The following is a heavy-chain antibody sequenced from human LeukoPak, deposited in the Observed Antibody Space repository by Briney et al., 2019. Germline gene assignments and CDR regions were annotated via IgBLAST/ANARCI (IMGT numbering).Heavy chain of an antibody. Sequence: SESLSLTCAVSGGSISSGGYSWSWIRQPPGKGLEWIGYIYHSGSTYYNPSLKSRVTISVDRSKNQFSLKMSSVTAADTAVYYCARDFGNYGWFDPWGQGTLVTVSS. J-gene: IGHJ5*02. CDR3: ARDFGNYGWFDP. CDR1: GGSISSGGYS. CDR2: IYHSGST. V-gene: IGHV4-30-2*01. D-gene: IGHD1-7*01.